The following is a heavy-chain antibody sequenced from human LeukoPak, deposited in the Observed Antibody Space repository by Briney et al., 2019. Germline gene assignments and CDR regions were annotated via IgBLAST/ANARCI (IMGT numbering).Heavy chain of an antibody. V-gene: IGHV3-21*01. J-gene: IGHJ4*02. CDR1: GFTFSSYS. D-gene: IGHD6-19*01. CDR2: ISSSSSYI. CDR3: ARGSDSGAHFDY. Sequence: PGGSLRLSCAASGFTFSSYSMNWVRQAPGKGLEWVSSISSSSSYIYYADSVKGRFTISRDNAKNSLYLQMNSLRAEDTAVYCCARGSDSGAHFDYWGQGTLVTVSS.